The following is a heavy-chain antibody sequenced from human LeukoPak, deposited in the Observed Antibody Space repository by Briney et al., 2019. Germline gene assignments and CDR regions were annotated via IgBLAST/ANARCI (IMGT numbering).Heavy chain of an antibody. CDR1: GFTFGSYW. D-gene: IGHD5-18*01. V-gene: IGHV3-74*01. J-gene: IGHJ4*02. CDR2: IKGDGSST. Sequence: GGSLRLSCAASGFTFGSYWMHWVRHTPGKGLVWVSRIKGDGSSTSYADSVKGRFTISRDNAKNTLYLQMNSLRAEDTAVYYCARDGYSFGHDFDYWGQGTLVTVSS. CDR3: ARDGYSFGHDFDY.